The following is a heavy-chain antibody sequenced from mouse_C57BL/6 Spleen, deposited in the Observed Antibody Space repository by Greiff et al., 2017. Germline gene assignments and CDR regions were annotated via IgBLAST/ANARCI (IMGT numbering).Heavy chain of an antibody. Sequence: QVQLQQPGAELVKPGASVKVSCKASGYTFTSYWMHWVKQRPGQGLEWIGRIHPSDSDTNYNQKFKGKATLTVDKSSSTADMQLSRLTSEDSAVYYCAIRDYYGSSSYYFDYWGQGTTLTVSS. V-gene: IGHV1-74*01. D-gene: IGHD1-1*01. CDR1: GYTFTSYW. CDR2: IHPSDSDT. CDR3: AIRDYYGSSSYYFDY. J-gene: IGHJ2*01.